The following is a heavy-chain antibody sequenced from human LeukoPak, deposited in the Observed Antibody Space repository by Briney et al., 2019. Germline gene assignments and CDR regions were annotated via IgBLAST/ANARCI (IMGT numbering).Heavy chain of an antibody. CDR1: GYSFTSYW. Sequence: GGSLRLSCRGSGYSFTSYWISWVRQMPGKGLEWMGRIDPSDSYTNYSPSFQGHVTISADKSISTAYLQWSSLKASDTAMYYCARRGKNYYGSGTYYWGQGTLVTVSS. J-gene: IGHJ4*02. V-gene: IGHV5-10-1*01. D-gene: IGHD3-10*01. CDR3: ARRGKNYYGSGTYY. CDR2: IDPSDSYT.